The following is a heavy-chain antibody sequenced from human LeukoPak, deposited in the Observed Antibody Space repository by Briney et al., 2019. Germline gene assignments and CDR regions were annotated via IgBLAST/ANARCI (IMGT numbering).Heavy chain of an antibody. V-gene: IGHV4-59*01. CDR3: ARSGTAAGRRDY. CDR2: VYYSGST. D-gene: IGHD6-13*01. CDR1: GGSIYSYY. Sequence: SETLSLTCTVSGGSIYSYYWSWIRQPPGKGLEWIGYVYYSGSTNYNPSLKSRVTISVDTSKNQFSLKLYSVNAADTAVYYCARSGTAAGRRDYWGQGTLVTVSS. J-gene: IGHJ4*02.